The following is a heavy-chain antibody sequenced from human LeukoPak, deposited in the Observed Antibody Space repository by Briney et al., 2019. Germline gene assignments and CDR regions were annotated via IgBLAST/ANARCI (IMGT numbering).Heavy chain of an antibody. Sequence: ASVKVSCKASGYTFTSYDINWVRQATGQGPEWMGWMNPNSGNTGYAQKSQGRVTITRNTSLGTAYMELSSLRSEDTAVYYCASTRYNITIFGVVIGRNAFDIWGQGTMVTVSS. CDR1: GYTFTSYD. J-gene: IGHJ3*02. D-gene: IGHD3-3*01. V-gene: IGHV1-8*03. CDR3: ASTRYNITIFGVVIGRNAFDI. CDR2: MNPNSGNT.